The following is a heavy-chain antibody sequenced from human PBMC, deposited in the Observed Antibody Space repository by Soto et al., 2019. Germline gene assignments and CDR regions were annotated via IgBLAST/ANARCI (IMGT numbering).Heavy chain of an antibody. CDR3: AKEGVLLRGHGKNFDY. J-gene: IGHJ4*02. CDR2: ISYDGSNK. Sequence: GGSLSLSCAASGFTFSSYGMHWVRQAPGKGLEWVAVISYDGSNKYYADSVKGRFTISRDNSKNTLYLQMNSLRAEDTAVYYCAKEGVLLRGHGKNFDYWGQGTLVTVSS. D-gene: IGHD3-10*01. CDR1: GFTFSSYG. V-gene: IGHV3-30*18.